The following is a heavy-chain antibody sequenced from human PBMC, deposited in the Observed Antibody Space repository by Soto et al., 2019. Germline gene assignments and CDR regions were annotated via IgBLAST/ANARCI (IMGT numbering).Heavy chain of an antibody. Sequence: GGSLRLSCAASGFTFSSYGMHWVRQAPGKGLEWVAVISYDGSNKYYADSVKGRFTISRDNSKNTLYLQMNSLRAEDTAVYYCARGNEYYYDSSGYYYFDYWGQGTLVTVSS. D-gene: IGHD3-22*01. V-gene: IGHV3-30*03. J-gene: IGHJ4*02. CDR1: GFTFSSYG. CDR2: ISYDGSNK. CDR3: ARGNEYYYDSSGYYYFDY.